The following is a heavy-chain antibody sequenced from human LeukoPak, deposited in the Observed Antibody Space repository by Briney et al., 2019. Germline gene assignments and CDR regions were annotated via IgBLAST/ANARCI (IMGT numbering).Heavy chain of an antibody. J-gene: IGHJ4*02. Sequence: PGGSLRLSCEASGLTFSTYWMTWVRQAPGKGLEWVANIKEDGSEKSYVDSVKGRFTISKDNAKNSLYLQMNSLRAEDTAVYYCARIHSGSYYMGFDYWGQGALVTVSS. D-gene: IGHD1-26*01. CDR1: GLTFSTYW. V-gene: IGHV3-7*01. CDR3: ARIHSGSYYMGFDY. CDR2: IKEDGSEK.